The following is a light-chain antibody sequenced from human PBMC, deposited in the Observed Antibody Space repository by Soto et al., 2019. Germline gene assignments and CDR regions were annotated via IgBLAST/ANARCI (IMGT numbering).Light chain of an antibody. V-gene: IGKV3-11*01. J-gene: IGKJ1*01. CDR2: DVS. CDR3: QQRSNWPRT. Sequence: IVLIQSPATLSVSPGERATLSCGASQKISNYLIWYQQKPGQAPRLLIYDVSNRATDIPARFSGSGSGTDFTLTISSLEPEDLAVYYCQQRSNWPRTFGQGTKVDSK. CDR1: QKISNY.